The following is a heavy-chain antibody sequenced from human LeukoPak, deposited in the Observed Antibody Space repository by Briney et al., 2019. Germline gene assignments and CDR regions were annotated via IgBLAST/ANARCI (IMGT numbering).Heavy chain of an antibody. Sequence: SETLSLTCTVSGGPISSYSWSWIRQPAGKGLEWIGRIFRGGSTNNNPSLKSRVTISVDTSKNQFSLRLSSVTAADTAVYYCARETEKQWHYWGHGTMVTVSS. V-gene: IGHV4-4*07. J-gene: IGHJ3*01. D-gene: IGHD6-19*01. CDR1: GGPISSYS. CDR2: IFRGGST. CDR3: ARETEKQWHY.